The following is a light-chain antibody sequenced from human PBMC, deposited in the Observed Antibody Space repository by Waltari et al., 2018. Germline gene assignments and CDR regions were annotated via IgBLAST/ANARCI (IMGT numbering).Light chain of an antibody. CDR3: SSYTTRSSLL. CDR1: SSDVGGYNH. J-gene: IGLJ2*01. V-gene: IGLV2-14*03. CDR2: DVA. Sequence: QSALTQPVSVSGSPGQSITISCPGTSSDVGGYNHVAWYQQHPTKAPKVIIYDVANRPFGVSNRFSGSKSGSTASLTISGLQTEDEAYYYCSSYTTRSSLLFGGGTKVTVL.